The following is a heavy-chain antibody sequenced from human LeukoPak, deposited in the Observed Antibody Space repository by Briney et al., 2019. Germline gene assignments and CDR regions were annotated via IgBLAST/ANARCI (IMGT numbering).Heavy chain of an antibody. CDR1: GYTFTSYY. V-gene: IGHV1-46*01. D-gene: IGHD6-13*01. CDR3: IAAAGPTFDY. Sequence: ASVKVSCKASGYTFTSYYMHWVRQAPGQGLEWMGIINPSGGSTSYAQKFQGRVTMTRDTSTSTVYMELSSLRSEDTAVYYGIAAAGPTFDYWGQGTLVTVSS. CDR2: INPSGGST. J-gene: IGHJ4*02.